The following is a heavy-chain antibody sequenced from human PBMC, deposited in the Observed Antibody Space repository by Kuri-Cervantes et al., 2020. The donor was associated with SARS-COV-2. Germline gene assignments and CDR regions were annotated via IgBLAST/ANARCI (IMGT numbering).Heavy chain of an antibody. J-gene: IGHJ3*02. CDR3: ARELGSSGWNDAFDI. D-gene: IGHD6-19*01. CDR2: ISYDGSNK. CDR1: GFTFSSYA. V-gene: IGHV3-30-3*01. Sequence: GGSLRLSCAASGFTFSSYAMHWVRQAPGKGLEWVAVISYDGSNKYYADSVKGRFTISRDNSKNTLYPQMNSLRAEDTAVYYCARELGSSGWNDAFDIWGQGTMVTVSS.